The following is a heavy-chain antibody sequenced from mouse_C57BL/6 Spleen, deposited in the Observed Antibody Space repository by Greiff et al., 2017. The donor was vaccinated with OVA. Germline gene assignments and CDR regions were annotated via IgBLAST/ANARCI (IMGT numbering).Heavy chain of an antibody. J-gene: IGHJ2*01. CDR2: IDPSDSYT. Sequence: QVQLQQPGAELVRPGTSVKLSCKASGYTFTSYWMHWVKQRPGQGLEWIGVIDPSDSYTNYNQKFKGKATLTVDTSSSTAYMQLSSLTSEDSAVYYCACITTVDYFDYWGQGTTLTVSS. V-gene: IGHV1-59*01. CDR3: ACITTVDYFDY. D-gene: IGHD1-1*01. CDR1: GYTFTSYW.